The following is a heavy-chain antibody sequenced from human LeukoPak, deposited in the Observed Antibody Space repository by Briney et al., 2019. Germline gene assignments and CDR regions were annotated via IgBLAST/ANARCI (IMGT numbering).Heavy chain of an antibody. V-gene: IGHV3-30*04. CDR3: ARVGNYYGPPDDY. CDR1: GFTFSSYA. Sequence: PGGSLRLSCAASGFTFSSYAMHWVRQAPGKGLEWVALISYDGSSKYYADSVKGRFTVSRDNSKNTLYLQMNSLRAEDTAVYYCARVGNYYGPPDDYWGQGTLVTVSS. J-gene: IGHJ4*02. D-gene: IGHD3-10*01. CDR2: ISYDGSSK.